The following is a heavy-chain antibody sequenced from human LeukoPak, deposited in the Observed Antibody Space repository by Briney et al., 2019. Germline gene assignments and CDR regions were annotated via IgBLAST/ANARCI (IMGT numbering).Heavy chain of an antibody. CDR3: ARRAGAYSHPYDY. V-gene: IGHV3-53*01. D-gene: IGHD4/OR15-4a*01. CDR2: IYSDNT. J-gene: IGHJ4*02. CDR1: GFTVSSNS. Sequence: GGSLRLSCTVSGFTVSSNSMSWVRQAPGKGLEWVSFIYSDNTHYLDSVEGRFTISRDNSKNTLYLQMNSLRAEDTAVYYCARRAGAYSHPYDYWGQGTLVTVSS.